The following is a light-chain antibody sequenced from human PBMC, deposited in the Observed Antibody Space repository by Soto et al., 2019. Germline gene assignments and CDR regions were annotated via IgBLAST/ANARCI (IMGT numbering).Light chain of an antibody. V-gene: IGKV3-15*01. CDR2: GAS. CDR1: QSVSSN. CDR3: HQYDNWVPST. Sequence: EIVMTQSPATLSVSPGERATLFCRASQSVSSNLAWYQQKPGQAPRLLIYGASTRATGIPARFSGGGSGTEFTLTISSLQSEDFAVYYCHQYDNWVPSTFGQGTKVEI. J-gene: IGKJ1*01.